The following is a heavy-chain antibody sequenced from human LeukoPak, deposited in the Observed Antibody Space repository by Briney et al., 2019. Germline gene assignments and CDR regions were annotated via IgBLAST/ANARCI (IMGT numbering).Heavy chain of an antibody. CDR2: MNPNSGNT. V-gene: IGHV1-8*01. Sequence: ASVKVSCKASGYTFTSYDINWVRQATGQGLEWMGWMNPNSGNTGYAQKFQGRVTMTRNTSISTAYMELSSLRSEDTAVYYCARAFMTTETTGFDPWGQGTLVTVSS. CDR1: GYTFTSYD. CDR3: ARAFMTTETTGFDP. D-gene: IGHD4-11*01. J-gene: IGHJ5*02.